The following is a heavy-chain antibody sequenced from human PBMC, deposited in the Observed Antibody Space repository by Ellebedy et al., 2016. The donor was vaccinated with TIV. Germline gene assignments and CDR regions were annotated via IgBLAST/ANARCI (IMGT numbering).Heavy chain of an antibody. J-gene: IGHJ3*02. CDR3: ARERADYVWGSLRDAFDI. CDR2: ISSSSTI. V-gene: IGHV3-48*04. Sequence: GGSLRLXCAASGFTFSSYSMNWVRQAPGKGLEWVSYISSSSTIYYADSVKGRFTISRDNAKNSLYLQMNSLRAEDTAVYYCARERADYVWGSLRDAFDIWGQGTMVTVSS. CDR1: GFTFSSYS. D-gene: IGHD3-16*01.